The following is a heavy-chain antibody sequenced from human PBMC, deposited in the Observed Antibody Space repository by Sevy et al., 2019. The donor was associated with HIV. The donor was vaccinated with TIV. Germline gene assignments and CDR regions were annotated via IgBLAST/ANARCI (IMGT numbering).Heavy chain of an antibody. D-gene: IGHD3-22*01. CDR1: GYTFTSYG. J-gene: IGHJ4*02. Sequence: ASVKVSCKASGYTFTSYGISWERQAPGQGLEWMGWISAYNGNTNYAQKLQGRVTMTTDTSTSTAYMELRSLRSDDTAVYYCARRSGYYDSSGYSFDYWGQGTLVTVSS. V-gene: IGHV1-18*01. CDR2: ISAYNGNT. CDR3: ARRSGYYDSSGYSFDY.